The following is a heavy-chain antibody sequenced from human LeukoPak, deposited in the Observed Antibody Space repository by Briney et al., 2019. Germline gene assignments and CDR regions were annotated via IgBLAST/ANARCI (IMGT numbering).Heavy chain of an antibody. V-gene: IGHV3-21*01. CDR2: ISSSSSYI. CDR3: ARGSGARIVDY. J-gene: IGHJ4*02. D-gene: IGHD3-10*01. CDR1: GFTSSSYS. Sequence: GGSLRLSCAASGFTSSSYSMNWVRQAPGKELEWVSSISSSSSYIYYADSVKGRFTISRDNAKNSLYLQMNSLRAEDTAVYYCARGSGARIVDYWGQGTLVTVSS.